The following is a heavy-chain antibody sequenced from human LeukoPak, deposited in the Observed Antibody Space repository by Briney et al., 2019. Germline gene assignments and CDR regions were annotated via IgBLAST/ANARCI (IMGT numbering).Heavy chain of an antibody. V-gene: IGHV3-11*01. Sequence: GGSLRLSCAASGVTFNDYYMSWIRQAPGKGLEWLSYINIGGTNTHYADSGKGRFTISRDNAKKSLYLEMNNLRAEDTAVYYCATDGAGFDTWGQGVLVTVSS. CDR3: ATDGAGFDT. J-gene: IGHJ5*02. CDR1: GVTFNDYY. CDR2: INIGGTNT.